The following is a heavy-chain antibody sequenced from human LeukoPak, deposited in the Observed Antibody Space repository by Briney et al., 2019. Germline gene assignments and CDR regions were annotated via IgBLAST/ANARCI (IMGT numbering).Heavy chain of an antibody. J-gene: IGHJ4*02. CDR3: ARDTHYYDILTGLYDY. D-gene: IGHD3-9*01. CDR2: ISSSSSTI. V-gene: IGHV3-48*02. Sequence: GGSLRLSCAASGFTFSSYSMNWVRQAPGKGLEWVSYISSSSSTIYYADSAKGRFTISRDNAKNSLYLQMNSLRDEDTAVYYCARDTHYYDILTGLYDYWGQGTLVTVSS. CDR1: GFTFSSYS.